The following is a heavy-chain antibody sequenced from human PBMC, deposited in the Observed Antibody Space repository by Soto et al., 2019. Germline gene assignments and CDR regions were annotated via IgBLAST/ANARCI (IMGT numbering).Heavy chain of an antibody. V-gene: IGHV4-34*01. J-gene: IGHJ4*02. CDR1: GGSFSGYY. D-gene: IGHD2-2*01. CDR2: INHSGST. Sequence: SETLSLTCAVYGGSFSGYYWSWIRQPPGKGLEWIGEINHSGSTNYNPSLKSRVTISVDTSKNQFSLKLSSVTAADTAVYYCARGADIVVVPTADKYYFDYWGQGTLVTVSS. CDR3: ARGADIVVVPTADKYYFDY.